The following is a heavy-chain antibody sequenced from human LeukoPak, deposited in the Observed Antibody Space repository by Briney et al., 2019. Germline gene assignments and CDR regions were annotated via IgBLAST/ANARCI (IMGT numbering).Heavy chain of an antibody. D-gene: IGHD3-22*01. V-gene: IGHV4-30-2*01. J-gene: IGHJ2*01. CDR3: AREAQQYYDSSGYL. CDR1: GGSMSSGGYS. Sequence: PSETLSLTCAVSGGSMSSGGYSWSRIRQPPGKGLEWIGYIYHSGSTYYNPSLKSRVTISVDRSKNQFSLKLSSVTAADTAVYYCAREAQQYYDSSGYLWGRGPLVTVSS. CDR2: IYHSGST.